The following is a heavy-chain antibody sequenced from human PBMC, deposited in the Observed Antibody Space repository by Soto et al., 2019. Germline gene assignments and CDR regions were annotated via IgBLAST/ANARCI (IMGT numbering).Heavy chain of an antibody. D-gene: IGHD3-3*01. CDR2: IKQDGSEK. V-gene: IGHV3-7*01. Sequence: GGSLRLSCAASGFTFSSYWMSWVRQAPGKGLEWVANIKQDGSEKYYVDSVKGRFTISRDNAKNSLYLQMNSLRAEDTAVYYCARRGPEKYYDFWSGYYYYYYMDVWGKGTTVTVSS. CDR3: ARRGPEKYYDFWSGYYYYYYMDV. J-gene: IGHJ6*03. CDR1: GFTFSSYW.